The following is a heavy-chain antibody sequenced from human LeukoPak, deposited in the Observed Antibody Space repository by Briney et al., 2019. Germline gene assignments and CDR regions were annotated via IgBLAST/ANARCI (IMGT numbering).Heavy chain of an antibody. J-gene: IGHJ4*02. Sequence: PGGSLRLSCAVSGFNVSSHHMNWVRQAPGKGLEWVSAISGSGGSTYYADSVKGRFTISRDNSKNTLYLQMNSLRAEDTAVYYCAKGHSLDYWGQGTLVTVSS. V-gene: IGHV3-23*01. CDR2: ISGSGGST. CDR1: GFNVSSHH. CDR3: AKGHSLDY.